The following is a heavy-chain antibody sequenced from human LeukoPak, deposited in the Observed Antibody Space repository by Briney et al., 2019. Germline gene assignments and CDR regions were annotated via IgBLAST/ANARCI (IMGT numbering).Heavy chain of an antibody. V-gene: IGHV3-7*02. Sequence: GGSPLRSCVESGDSFRGYGSSWGCQAPGKKLEWVANIQPAGSTKNYIDSVRGRFTISRDNAATSLYLQMNSLRAEDTAVYYCASTFPYCSDGACALGAQGIPVTVSS. D-gene: IGHD2-15*01. CDR3: ASTFPYCSDGACAL. J-gene: IGHJ4*02. CDR2: IQPAGSTK. CDR1: GDSFRGYG.